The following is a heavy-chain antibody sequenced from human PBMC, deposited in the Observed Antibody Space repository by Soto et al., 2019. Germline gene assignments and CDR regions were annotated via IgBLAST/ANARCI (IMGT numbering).Heavy chain of an antibody. V-gene: IGHV3-23*01. D-gene: IGHD4-4*01. J-gene: IGHJ4*02. Sequence: GGSLRLSCAASGFTFSSYAMSWVRQAPGKGLEWVSAISGSGGSTYYADSVKGRFTISSDNSKNTPYLQMNSLRAEDTAVYYCANTGIRAGSDYRGGSRGIRSHYWGQGTLVTVSS. CDR1: GFTFSSYA. CDR3: ANTGIRAGSDYRGGSRGIRSHY. CDR2: ISGSGGST.